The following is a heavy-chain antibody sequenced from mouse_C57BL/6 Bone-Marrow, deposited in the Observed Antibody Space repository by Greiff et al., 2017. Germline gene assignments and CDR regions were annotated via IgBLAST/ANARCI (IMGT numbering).Heavy chain of an antibody. J-gene: IGHJ1*03. CDR2: INPSSGYT. D-gene: IGHD3-2*02. CDR3: AREAWTGYFDF. CDR1: GYTFTSYW. V-gene: IGHV1-7*01. Sequence: QVQLQQSGAELAKPGASVKLSCKASGYTFTSYWMHWVKQRPGQGLEWIGYINPSSGYTKYNQKFKDKATLTEYKSSSTAYMQLISLTYEDSAVYYCAREAWTGYFDFWGTGTTVTVSS.